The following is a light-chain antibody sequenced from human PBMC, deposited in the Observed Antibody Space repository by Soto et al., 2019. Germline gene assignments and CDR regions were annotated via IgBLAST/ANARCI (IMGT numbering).Light chain of an antibody. CDR3: QQYGSSPLT. CDR1: QSVISRS. J-gene: IGKJ4*01. Sequence: EIVLTQSPGTLSFSPGERATLSCRASQSVISRSLAWYQQKPGQAPRLLIHDASSRATGIPDRFSGSGSGTDFSLTISRLEPEDFAVYYCQQYGSSPLTFGAGTKVDIK. V-gene: IGKV3-20*01. CDR2: DAS.